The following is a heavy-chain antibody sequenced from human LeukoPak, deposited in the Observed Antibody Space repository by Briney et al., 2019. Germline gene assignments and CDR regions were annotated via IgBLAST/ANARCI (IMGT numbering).Heavy chain of an antibody. D-gene: IGHD3-22*01. J-gene: IGHJ4*02. Sequence: GGSLRLSCAASGFFLSRYSMNWVRLAPGKGLEWISYITSGSSIIYYADSVKGRFTISRDNAENSLYLQMDSLRAEDTAVYYCARDTSGFLWGQGTLVTVSS. CDR1: GFFLSRYS. V-gene: IGHV3-48*04. CDR3: ARDTSGFL. CDR2: ITSGSSII.